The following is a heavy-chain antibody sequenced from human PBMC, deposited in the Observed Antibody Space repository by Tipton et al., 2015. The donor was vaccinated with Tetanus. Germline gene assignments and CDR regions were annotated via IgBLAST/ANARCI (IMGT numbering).Heavy chain of an antibody. CDR2: ISSTTAYI. J-gene: IGHJ4*02. D-gene: IGHD5-18*01. Sequence: SLRLSCEVSGFTFSNYRMNWVRQAPGKGLEWVASISSTTAYIDYADSVKGRFTISRDNAKNSLYLQMSSPRAEDTAVYYCARDASRYTYGSNYFDYWGQGTLVTVSS. CDR3: ARDASRYTYGSNYFDY. CDR1: GFTFSNYR. V-gene: IGHV3-21*01.